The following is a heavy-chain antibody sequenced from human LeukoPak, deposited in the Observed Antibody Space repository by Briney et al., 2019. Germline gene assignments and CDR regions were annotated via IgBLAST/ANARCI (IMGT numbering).Heavy chain of an antibody. V-gene: IGHV4-59*08. D-gene: IGHD3-10*01. J-gene: IGHJ6*03. CDR2: IYYSGST. Sequence: SETLSLTCTVSGGSISSYYWSWIRQPPGKGLERIGYIYYSGSTNYKSSLKSRVTISVDTSENQFSLKLSSVTAADTAMYYCARQSAMVRGVILYMDVWGKGTTVTVSS. CDR3: ARQSAMVRGVILYMDV. CDR1: GGSISSYY.